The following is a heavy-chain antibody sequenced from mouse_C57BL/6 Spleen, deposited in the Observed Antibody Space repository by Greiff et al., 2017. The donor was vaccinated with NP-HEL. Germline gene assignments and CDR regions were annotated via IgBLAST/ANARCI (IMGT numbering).Heavy chain of an antibody. CDR1: GFTFSDYY. CDR2: ISNGGGST. D-gene: IGHD1-1*01. Sequence: EVKLMESGGGLVQPGGSLKLSCAASGFTFSDYYMYWVRQTPEKRLEWVAYISNGGGSTYYPDTVNGRFTISRDNAKNTLYLQMSRLKSEDTAMYYCARQVTTVGYFDVWGTGTTVTVSS. V-gene: IGHV5-12*01. CDR3: ARQVTTVGYFDV. J-gene: IGHJ1*03.